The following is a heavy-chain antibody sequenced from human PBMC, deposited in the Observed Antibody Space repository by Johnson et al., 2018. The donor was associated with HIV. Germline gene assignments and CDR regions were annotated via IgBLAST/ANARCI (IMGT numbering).Heavy chain of an antibody. CDR3: AKTKDNSSGFLAIDI. J-gene: IGHJ3*02. CDR2: ISDDGTYT. D-gene: IGHD1-1*01. Sequence: QVLFVESGGGVVQPGRSLRLSCAASRFSFSNYGMHWVRQAPGKGPEWLAIISDDGTYTNYADSVKGRFTISRDNSKNTMFLQLSGLRPEDTAVYYLAKTKDNSSGFLAIDILGQGTMGSVYS. CDR1: RFSFSNYG. V-gene: IGHV3-30*18.